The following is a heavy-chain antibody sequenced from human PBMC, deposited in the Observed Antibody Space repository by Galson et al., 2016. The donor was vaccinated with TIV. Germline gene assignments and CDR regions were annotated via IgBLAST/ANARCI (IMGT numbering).Heavy chain of an antibody. CDR1: GLSVSSNY. D-gene: IGHD3-22*01. CDR3: ARDRVIDAYYYHYTYGMDV. V-gene: IGHV3-66*01. CDR2: ISDGGNT. J-gene: IGHJ6*02. Sequence: SLRLSCASSGLSVSSNYMTWVRQAPGKGLEWVSLISDGGNTYYSDSVRGRFTISRDNSRNTLYLQMSGLRAEDTAVYYCARDRVIDAYYYHYTYGMDVWGQGTTVTVSS.